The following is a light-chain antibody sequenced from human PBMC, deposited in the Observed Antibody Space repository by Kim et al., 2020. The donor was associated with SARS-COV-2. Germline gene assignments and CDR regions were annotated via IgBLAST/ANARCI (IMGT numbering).Light chain of an antibody. CDR2: SNN. CDR1: SSNIVSNT. J-gene: IGLJ3*02. Sequence: GPRVTISGSGSSSNIVSNTVNWYQQLPGTAPKFLIYSNNQRPSGVPDRFSGSKSGTSASLAISGLQSEDEADYYCATWDGSLNGWVFGGGTQLTVL. V-gene: IGLV1-44*01. CDR3: ATWDGSLNGWV.